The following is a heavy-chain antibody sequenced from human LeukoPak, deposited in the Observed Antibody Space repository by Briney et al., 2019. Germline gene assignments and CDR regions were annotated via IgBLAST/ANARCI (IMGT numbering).Heavy chain of an antibody. Sequence: PGGSLRLSCAASGFTFSSYSMSWVRQAPGKGLEWVSSISSSSSYIYYADSVKGRFTISRDNAKNSLYLQVNSLRAEDTAVYYCARGGCSGGSCYPSWGQGTLVTVSS. CDR3: ARGGCSGGSCYPS. CDR2: ISSSSSYI. V-gene: IGHV3-21*01. CDR1: GFTFSSYS. J-gene: IGHJ5*02. D-gene: IGHD2-15*01.